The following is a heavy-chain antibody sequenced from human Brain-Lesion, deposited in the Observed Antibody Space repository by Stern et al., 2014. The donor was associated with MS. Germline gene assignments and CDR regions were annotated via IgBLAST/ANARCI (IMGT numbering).Heavy chain of an antibody. J-gene: IGHJ4*02. CDR1: GFTFSTYG. CDR2: MSYDGSNK. CDR3: SKSIWIPAAGRATDYFDY. D-gene: IGHD6-13*01. Sequence: VQLVESGGGVVQPGRSLRLSCAASGFTFSTYGMHWVRQAPGKGLAWVALMSYDGSNKYYADSVMGRFTISRDNSKNPLNTQMNHLRAEDTGVYYCSKSIWIPAAGRATDYFDYWGQGTLVTVSS. V-gene: IGHV3-30*18.